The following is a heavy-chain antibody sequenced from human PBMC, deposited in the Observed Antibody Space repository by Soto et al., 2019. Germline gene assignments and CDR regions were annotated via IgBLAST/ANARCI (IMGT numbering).Heavy chain of an antibody. CDR3: TTFSWLIYFDY. D-gene: IGHD5-12*01. Sequence: GGSLRLSCAASGFTFSNAWMSWVRQAPGKGLEWIGRIKSKTDGGTTDYSAPVKGRFIISRDDSKNTLYLQMNSLKTEDTAVYYCTTFSWLIYFDYWGQGTLVTVSS. J-gene: IGHJ4*02. V-gene: IGHV3-15*01. CDR1: GFTFSNAW. CDR2: IKSKTDGGTT.